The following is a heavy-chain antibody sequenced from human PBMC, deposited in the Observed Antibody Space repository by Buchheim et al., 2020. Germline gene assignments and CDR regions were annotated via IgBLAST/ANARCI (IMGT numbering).Heavy chain of an antibody. D-gene: IGHD2-15*01. Sequence: QVQLQESGPGLVKPSQTLSLTCTVSGGSISSGDYYWSWIRQPPGKGLEWIGYIYYSGSTYYNPSLKSRVTISVDTSKNQFSLKLSSVTAADTAVYYCARGPLLGYCSGGSCSDDAFDIWGQGT. CDR3: ARGPLLGYCSGGSCSDDAFDI. J-gene: IGHJ3*02. CDR1: GGSISSGDYY. CDR2: IYYSGST. V-gene: IGHV4-30-4*01.